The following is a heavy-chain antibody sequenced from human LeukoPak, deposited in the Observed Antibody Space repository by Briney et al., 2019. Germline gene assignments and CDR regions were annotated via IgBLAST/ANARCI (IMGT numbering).Heavy chain of an antibody. CDR2: IYHSGST. D-gene: IGHD3-22*01. CDR3: ARLYDSSGYRTLYFDY. Sequence: SQTLSLTCAVSGGSISSGGYSWSWIRQPPGKGLEWIGYIYHSGSTYYNPSLKSRVTISVDRSKNQFSLKLSSVTAADTAVYYCARLYDSSGYRTLYFDYWGQGTLVSVSS. J-gene: IGHJ4*02. CDR1: GGSISSGGYS. V-gene: IGHV4-30-2*01.